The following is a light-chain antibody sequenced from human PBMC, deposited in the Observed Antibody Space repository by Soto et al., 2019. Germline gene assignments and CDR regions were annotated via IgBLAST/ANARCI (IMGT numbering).Light chain of an antibody. CDR3: GTWDSSLSAVV. V-gene: IGLV1-51*01. J-gene: IGLJ2*01. CDR1: SSNIGNNY. CDR2: DNN. Sequence: QSVLTQPPSVSAAPGQKVTISCSGSSSNIGNNYVSWYQQLPGTAPKLRIYDNNKRPSGIPDRFSGSKPGTSATLGITGLQNGDEADDYCGTWDSSLSAVVFGGGTKLTVL.